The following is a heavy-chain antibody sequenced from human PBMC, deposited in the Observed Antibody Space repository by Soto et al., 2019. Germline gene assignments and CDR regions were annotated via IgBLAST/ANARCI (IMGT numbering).Heavy chain of an antibody. CDR2: IIPIFGTA. D-gene: IGHD6-19*01. CDR3: ASGIESGGWFRGIDAFDI. Sequence: QVQLVQSGAEVKKPGSSVKVSCKASGGTFSSYAISWVRQAPGQGLEWMGGIIPIFGTANYAQKFQGRVTITADESTSTAYMELSSLRSEDTAVYYCASGIESGGWFRGIDAFDIWGQGTMVTVSS. CDR1: GGTFSSYA. V-gene: IGHV1-69*12. J-gene: IGHJ3*02.